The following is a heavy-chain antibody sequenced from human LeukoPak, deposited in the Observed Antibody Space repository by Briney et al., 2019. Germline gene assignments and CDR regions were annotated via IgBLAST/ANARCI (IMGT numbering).Heavy chain of an antibody. CDR3: AREGRWQHIDY. CDR2: IYSGGST. D-gene: IGHD5-24*01. CDR1: GITVSTNY. J-gene: IGHJ4*02. Sequence: GGSLRLSCAASGITVSTNYMSWVRQAPGKGLEWVSVIYSGGSTYYADSVKGRFTISRDNSKNTLYLQMNSLRAEDTAVYYCAREGRWQHIDYWGQGTLVTVSS. V-gene: IGHV3-53*01.